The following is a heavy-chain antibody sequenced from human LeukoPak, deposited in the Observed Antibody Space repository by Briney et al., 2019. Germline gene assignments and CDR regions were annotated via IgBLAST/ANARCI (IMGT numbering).Heavy chain of an antibody. J-gene: IGHJ4*02. CDR3: ASGEGPIFGVVVYYFDY. D-gene: IGHD3-3*01. V-gene: IGHV1-69*13. Sequence: SVKVSCKASGGTFSSYAISWVRQAPGQGLEWMGGIIPIFGTANYAQKFQGRVTITADESTSTAYMQLSSLRSEDTALYYCASGEGPIFGVVVYYFDYWGQGTLDTVSS. CDR1: GGTFSSYA. CDR2: IIPIFGTA.